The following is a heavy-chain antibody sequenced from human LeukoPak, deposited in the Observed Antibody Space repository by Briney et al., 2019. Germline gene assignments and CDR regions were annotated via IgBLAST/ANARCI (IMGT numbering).Heavy chain of an antibody. D-gene: IGHD4-17*01. J-gene: IGHJ5*02. CDR3: ARQDYGDYVGLTNWFDP. V-gene: IGHV5-51*01. CDR2: IYPGDSDT. CDR1: GYSFTSYW. Sequence: GESLKISCKGSGYSFTSYWIGWVRQMPGKGLEWMGIIYPGDSDTRYSPSFQGQVTISADKSISTAYLQWSSLKASDTAMYYCARQDYGDYVGLTNWFDPWGQGTLVTVSS.